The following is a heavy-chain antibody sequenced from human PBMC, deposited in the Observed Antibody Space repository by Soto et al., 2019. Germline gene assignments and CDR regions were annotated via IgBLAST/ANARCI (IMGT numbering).Heavy chain of an antibody. CDR3: ARVGSSWYVIDY. Sequence: GGSLRLSCAASGFAVSSNYMSWVRQAPGKGLEWVSVIYSGGSTYYADSVKGRFTISRDNSENTPYLQMNSLRAEDTAVYYCARVGSSWYVIDYWGQGTLVTVSS. CDR1: GFAVSSNY. V-gene: IGHV3-53*01. D-gene: IGHD6-13*01. J-gene: IGHJ4*02. CDR2: IYSGGST.